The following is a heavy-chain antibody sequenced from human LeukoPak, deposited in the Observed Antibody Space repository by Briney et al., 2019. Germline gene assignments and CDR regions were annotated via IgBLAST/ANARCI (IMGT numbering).Heavy chain of an antibody. J-gene: IGHJ6*02. Sequence: KASEILSLTCAVYGGSFSGYYWSWIRQPPGKGLEWIGEINHSGSTNYNPSLKSRVTISVDTSKNQFSLKLSSVTAADTAVYYCARGPRRFLEWLAHYYGMDVWGQGTTVTVSS. CDR3: ARGPRRFLEWLAHYYGMDV. CDR2: INHSGST. V-gene: IGHV4-34*01. D-gene: IGHD3-3*01. CDR1: GGSFSGYY.